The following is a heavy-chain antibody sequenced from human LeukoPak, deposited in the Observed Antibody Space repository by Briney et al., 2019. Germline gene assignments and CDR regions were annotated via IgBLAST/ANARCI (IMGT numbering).Heavy chain of an antibody. Sequence: PSETLSLTCAVDGASFSGYYWSWVRQPPGKGLEWIGEINHSGSTNYNPSLKSRVTISVDTSKNQVSLKLRSVTAADTAVYYCARPGYDSSGYYAWGAFDIWGQGTMVTVSS. CDR2: INHSGST. D-gene: IGHD3-22*01. CDR1: GASFSGYY. J-gene: IGHJ3*02. V-gene: IGHV4-34*01. CDR3: ARPGYDSSGYYAWGAFDI.